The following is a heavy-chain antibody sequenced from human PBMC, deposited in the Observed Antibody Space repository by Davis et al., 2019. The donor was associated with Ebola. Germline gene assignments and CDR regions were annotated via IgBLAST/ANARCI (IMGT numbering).Heavy chain of an antibody. CDR2: ISGSGGIR. CDR1: GFTFSRSA. Sequence: GESLKISCEASGFTFSRSAMSWVRQAPGKGLEWVSSISGSGGIRYYAESERGRFTISRDNSKNTMFLQMNSLRAEDTAVYYCAKDRSAVAPYFDYWGQGTLVTVSS. J-gene: IGHJ4*02. V-gene: IGHV3-23*01. CDR3: AKDRSAVAPYFDY. D-gene: IGHD4-23*01.